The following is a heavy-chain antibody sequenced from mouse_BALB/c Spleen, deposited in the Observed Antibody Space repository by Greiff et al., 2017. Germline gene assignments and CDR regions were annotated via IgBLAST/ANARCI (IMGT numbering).Heavy chain of an antibody. CDR2: IRLKSNNYAT. CDR3: TPNLFPMDY. V-gene: IGHV6-6*02. D-gene: IGHD1-1*01. CDR1: GFTFSNYW. Sequence: EVKLVESGGGLVQPGGSMKLSCVASGFTFSNYWMNWVRQSPEKGLEWVAEIRLKSNNYATHYAESVKGRFTISRDDSKSSVYLQMNNLRAEDTGIYYCTPNLFPMDYWGQGTSVTVSS. J-gene: IGHJ4*01.